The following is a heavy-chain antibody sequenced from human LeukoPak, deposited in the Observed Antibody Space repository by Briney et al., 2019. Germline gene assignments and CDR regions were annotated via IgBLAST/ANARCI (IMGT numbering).Heavy chain of an antibody. Sequence: GGSLRLSCAASGFTFSSYWMSWVRQAPGKGLEWVANIKQDGSEKYYVDSVEGRFTISRDNAKNSLYLQMNSLRAEDTAVYYCARGNGVGVRGVIPRFDYWGQGTLVTVSS. CDR1: GFTFSSYW. D-gene: IGHD3-10*01. CDR2: IKQDGSEK. V-gene: IGHV3-7*01. J-gene: IGHJ4*02. CDR3: ARGNGVGVRGVIPRFDY.